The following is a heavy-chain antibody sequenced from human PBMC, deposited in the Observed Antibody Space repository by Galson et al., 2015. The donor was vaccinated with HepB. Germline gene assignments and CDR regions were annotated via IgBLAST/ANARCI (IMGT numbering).Heavy chain of an antibody. CDR1: GFTFGDYA. J-gene: IGHJ4*02. V-gene: IGHV3-49*04. CDR3: TRDYPVGATSFDY. Sequence: SLRLSCAASGFTFGDYAMSWVRQAPGKGLEWVGFIRSKAYGGTTEYAASVKGRFTISRDDSKSIAYLQMNSLKTEDTAVYYCTRDYPVGATSFDYWGQGTLVTVSS. CDR2: IRSKAYGGTT. D-gene: IGHD1-26*01.